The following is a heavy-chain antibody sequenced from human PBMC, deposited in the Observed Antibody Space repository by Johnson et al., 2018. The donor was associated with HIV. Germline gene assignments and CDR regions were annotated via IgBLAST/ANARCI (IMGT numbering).Heavy chain of an antibody. D-gene: IGHD6-19*01. CDR1: GFTLDDYD. Sequence: VQLVESGGGVVRPGGSLRLSCEASGFTLDDYDMSWVRQVPGKGLEWVSGFYRNGGSTGYAASVKGRFPISRDNSKNTVYLQMNSLRAEDTALYYCAGLEDSSGGYDFAFDIWGQGTMVTVSS. J-gene: IGHJ3*02. CDR3: AGLEDSSGGYDFAFDI. CDR2: FYRNGGST. V-gene: IGHV3-20*04.